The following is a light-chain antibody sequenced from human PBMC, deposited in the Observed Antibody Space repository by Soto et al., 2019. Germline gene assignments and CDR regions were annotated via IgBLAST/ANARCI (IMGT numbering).Light chain of an antibody. CDR3: GGWDDSLSGPV. Sequence: QSVLTQPPSVSAAPGQKVTISCSGNRSNIGNNYVYWYRQFPGTAPKLLIQRNNQRPSGVPARFSGSKSGTSASLAISGLRSEDEADYYCGGWDDSLSGPVFGGGTKLTVL. V-gene: IGLV1-47*01. J-gene: IGLJ2*01. CDR1: RSNIGNNY. CDR2: RNN.